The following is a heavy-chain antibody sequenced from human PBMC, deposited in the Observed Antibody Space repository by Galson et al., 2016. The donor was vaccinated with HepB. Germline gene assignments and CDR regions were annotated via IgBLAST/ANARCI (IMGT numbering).Heavy chain of an antibody. Sequence: SLRLSCAASEFTFSSYAMNWVRQAPGKGLEWVSAISGSGGSTSYADSVKGRFTISRDNSKNTLYLQMNSLRAEDTAVYYCAKCLWVRGVYPFDPWGREPWSPSPQ. CDR3: AKCLWVRGVYPFDP. J-gene: IGHJ5*02. V-gene: IGHV3-23*01. D-gene: IGHD3-10*01. CDR2: ISGSGGST. CDR1: EFTFSSYA.